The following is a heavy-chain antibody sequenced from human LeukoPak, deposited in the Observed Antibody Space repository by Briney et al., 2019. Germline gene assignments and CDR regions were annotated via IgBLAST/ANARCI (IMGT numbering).Heavy chain of an antibody. V-gene: IGHV3-49*04. Sequence: GGSLRLSCAASGFIVTNAWMNWVRQAPGKGLEWVGFIRSKAYGGTTEYAASVKGRFTISRDDSKSIAYLQMNSLKTEDTAVYYCTKQLDDLRIDYWGQGTLVTVSS. J-gene: IGHJ4*02. D-gene: IGHD6-13*01. CDR1: GFIVTNAW. CDR2: IRSKAYGGTT. CDR3: TKQLDDLRIDY.